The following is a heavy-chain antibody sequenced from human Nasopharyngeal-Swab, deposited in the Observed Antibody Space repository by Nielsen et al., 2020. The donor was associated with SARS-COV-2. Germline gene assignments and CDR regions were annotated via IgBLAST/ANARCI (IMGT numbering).Heavy chain of an antibody. J-gene: IGHJ4*02. CDR2: IYSGGST. Sequence: GGSLRLSCAASGFTVSSNYMSWVRQALGKGLEWVSVIYSGGSTYYADSVKGRFTISRDNSKNTLYLQMNSLRAEDTAVYYCARGGGDDYVWGSYNYYFDYWGQGTLVTVSS. D-gene: IGHD3-16*01. CDR1: GFTVSSNY. CDR3: ARGGGDDYVWGSYNYYFDY. V-gene: IGHV3-53*01.